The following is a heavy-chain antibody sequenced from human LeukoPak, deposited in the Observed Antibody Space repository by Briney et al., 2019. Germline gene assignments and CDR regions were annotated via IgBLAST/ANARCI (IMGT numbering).Heavy chain of an antibody. CDR1: GFSFSGHW. Sequence: GGSLRLSCTASGFSFSGHWKHWARQLPGKGLVWVSRISPTGSTTSYADSVKGRFTVSRDNAKNTLYLQVNNLRAEDTAVYYCARDTRSYDYDFWSGIEYFQHWGQGTLVTVSS. D-gene: IGHD3-3*01. V-gene: IGHV3-74*01. CDR3: ARDTRSYDYDFWSGIEYFQH. CDR2: ISPTGSTT. J-gene: IGHJ1*01.